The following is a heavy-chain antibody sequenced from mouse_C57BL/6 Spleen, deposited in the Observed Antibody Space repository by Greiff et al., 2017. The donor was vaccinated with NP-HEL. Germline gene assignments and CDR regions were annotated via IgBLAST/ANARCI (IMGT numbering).Heavy chain of an antibody. CDR3: ARGGDY. V-gene: IGHV3-6*01. J-gene: IGHJ2*01. Sequence: DVKLQESGPGLVKPSQSLSLTCSVTGYSITSGYYWNWIRQFPGNKLEWMGYISYDGSNNYNPSLKNRISITRDTSKNQFFLKLNSVTTEDTATYYCARGGDYWGQGTTLTVSS. CDR1: GYSITSGYY. CDR2: ISYDGSN.